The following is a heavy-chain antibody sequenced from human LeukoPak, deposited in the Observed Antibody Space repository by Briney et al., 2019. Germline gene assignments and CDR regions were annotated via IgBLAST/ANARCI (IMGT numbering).Heavy chain of an antibody. V-gene: IGHV4-34*01. J-gene: IGHJ4*02. CDR3: ARARGAEAIDY. Sequence: SETLSLTCAVYGGSFSGYYWTWIRQPPGKGLEWIGEINYSGSTNHNPSLKSRVTISVDTSKNQFSLKVSSVTAADTAVYYCARARGAEAIDYWGQGTRVTVSS. CDR1: GGSFSGYY. CDR2: INYSGST. D-gene: IGHD6-25*01.